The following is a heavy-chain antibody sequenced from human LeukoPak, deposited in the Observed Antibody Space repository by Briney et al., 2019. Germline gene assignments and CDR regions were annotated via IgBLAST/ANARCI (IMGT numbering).Heavy chain of an antibody. CDR1: GFTFSKYA. CDR2: IWYDGSKK. D-gene: IGHD2-21*02. J-gene: IGHJ3*02. Sequence: QTGGSLRLSCAASGFTFSKYAMSWVRQAPGKGLEWVAVIWYDGSKKYYGDSVKGRFTTSRDNSKNTLYLQVNSLRAEDTAVYYCARIYCGGDCLDSAPLSDAFDIWGQGTMVTVSS. CDR3: ARIYCGGDCLDSAPLSDAFDI. V-gene: IGHV3-33*08.